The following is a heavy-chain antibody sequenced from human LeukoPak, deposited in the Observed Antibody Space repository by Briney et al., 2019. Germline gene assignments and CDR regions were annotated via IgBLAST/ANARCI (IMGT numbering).Heavy chain of an antibody. CDR1: GFTFSSYG. D-gene: IGHD6-19*01. CDR3: AKDGIAVAGTPYFDY. V-gene: IGHV3-30*18. CDR2: ISYDGSNK. Sequence: GGSLRLSCAASGFTFSSYGMHWVRQAPGKGLEWVAVISYDGSNKYYADSVKGRFTISRDNSRNTLYLQMNSLRAEDTAVYYCAKDGIAVAGTPYFDYWGRGTLVTVSS. J-gene: IGHJ4*02.